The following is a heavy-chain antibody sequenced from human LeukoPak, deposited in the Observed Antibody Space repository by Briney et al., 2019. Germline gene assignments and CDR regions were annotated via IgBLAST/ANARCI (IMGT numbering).Heavy chain of an antibody. V-gene: IGHV4-34*01. J-gene: IGHJ4*02. CDR2: INHSGST. CDR3: TRGSDYFDY. CDR1: GGSFSGYY. Sequence: SETLSLTCAVYGGSFSGYYWGWIRQPPGKGLEWIGEINHSGSTNYNPSLKSRVTISVDTSKNQFSLKLSSVTAADTAVYYCTRGSDYFDYWGQGTLVTVSS.